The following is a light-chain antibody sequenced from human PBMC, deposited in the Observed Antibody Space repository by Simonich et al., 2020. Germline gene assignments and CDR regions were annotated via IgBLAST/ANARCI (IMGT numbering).Light chain of an antibody. CDR1: NSDVGGYNY. J-gene: IGLJ2*01. Sequence: QSALTQPASVSGSPGQSITISCTGTNSDVGGYNYVSLYQQHQGQAPKLMIYDVSKRPSGVSNRFSGSKSGNTASLTIAGLQAEDEADYYCSSYTSSSTVVFGGGTKLTVL. CDR3: SSYTSSSTVV. CDR2: DVS. V-gene: IGLV2-14*01.